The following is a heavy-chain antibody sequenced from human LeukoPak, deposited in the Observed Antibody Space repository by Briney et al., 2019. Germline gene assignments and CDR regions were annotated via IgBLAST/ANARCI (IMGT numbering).Heavy chain of an antibody. CDR1: GYTFTSYA. J-gene: IGHJ5*02. CDR3: ARAPITMVRGNWFDP. Sequence: ASVKVSCKASGYTFTSYAMHWVCQAPGQRLEWMGWVNAGNGNTKCSQKFQGRVTITRDTSASTAYMELSSLRSEDTAVYYCARAPITMVRGNWFDPWGQGTLVTVSS. V-gene: IGHV1-3*01. D-gene: IGHD3-10*01. CDR2: VNAGNGNT.